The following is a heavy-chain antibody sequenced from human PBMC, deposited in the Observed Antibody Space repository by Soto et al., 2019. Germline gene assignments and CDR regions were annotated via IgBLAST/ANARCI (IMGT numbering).Heavy chain of an antibody. Sequence: PGGSLRLSCAASGFTFSTYAMSWVRQAPGKGLEWVSSFSGPGGGPYYADSVKGRFTISRDDSKNTLYLQMNSLRAEDTAVYYCARARCTMVRGVLLYLGQGTLVTVSS. J-gene: IGHJ4*01. CDR2: FSGPGGGP. CDR1: GFTFSTYA. V-gene: IGHV3-23*01. D-gene: IGHD3-10*01. CDR3: ARARCTMVRGVLLY.